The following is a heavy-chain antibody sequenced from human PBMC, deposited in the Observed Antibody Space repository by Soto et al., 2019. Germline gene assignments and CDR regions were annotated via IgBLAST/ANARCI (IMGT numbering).Heavy chain of an antibody. CDR2: INPRTGST. CDR1: GYSFTNYC. V-gene: IGHV1-46*01. Sequence: QVQLVQSGADVKKPGTSVKVSCKAAGYSFTNYCMYWVRQAPGQGLEWMGMINPRTGSTRYAQKFQDRVTLTRDKSTTTVYMELSTLISDDTAVYYCARDGGLLTASWHYDLCGPGTLVTVSS. D-gene: IGHD2-15*01. J-gene: IGHJ2*01. CDR3: ARDGGLLTASWHYDL.